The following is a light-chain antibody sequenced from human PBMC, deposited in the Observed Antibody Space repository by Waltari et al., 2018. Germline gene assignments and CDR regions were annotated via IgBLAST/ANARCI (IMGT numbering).Light chain of an antibody. CDR1: SSNLGRNT. V-gene: IGLV1-44*01. CDR2: SNN. Sequence: QSVLTQPPSASGTPGQRVTIPCSGSSSNLGRNTLNWYQQLPETAPKLLIYSNNRRPSGFPDRFSGSKSGTSASLAISGLQSEDEADYYCAAWDDSLNGWVFGGGTKLTVL. CDR3: AAWDDSLNGWV. J-gene: IGLJ3*02.